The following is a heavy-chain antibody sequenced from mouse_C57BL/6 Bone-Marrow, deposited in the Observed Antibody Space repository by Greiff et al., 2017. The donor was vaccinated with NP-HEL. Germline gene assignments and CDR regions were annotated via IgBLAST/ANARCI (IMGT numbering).Heavy chain of an antibody. V-gene: IGHV6-3*01. D-gene: IGHD2-5*01. Sequence: EVQLVESGGGLVQPFFSLPLSFFSSFFPFLPSFLPWFLPSPAKGLEWVAQIRLKSATYATHYAESVKGRFTISRDDSKSSVYLQMNNLRAEDTGIYYCTGYYSNYYAMDYWGQGTSVTVSS. CDR1: FFPFLPSF. CDR3: TGYYSNYYAMDY. CDR2: IRLKSATYAT. J-gene: IGHJ4*01.